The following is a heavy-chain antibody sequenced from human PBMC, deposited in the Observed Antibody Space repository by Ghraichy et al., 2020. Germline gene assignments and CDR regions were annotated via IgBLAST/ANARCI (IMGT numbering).Heavy chain of an antibody. CDR2: IYYTGRT. V-gene: IGHV4-59*01. CDR1: GGSMSSYY. D-gene: IGHD5-12*01. J-gene: IGHJ6*02. CDR3: ARGRAGLPSYYGMDV. Sequence: SETLSLTCTVSGGSMSSYYWSWIRQPPGKGLEWIGYIYYTGRTNYDPSLKSRATISVDTSKNQFSLKLSSVTAADTAVYYCARGRAGLPSYYGMDVWGQGTTVTVSS.